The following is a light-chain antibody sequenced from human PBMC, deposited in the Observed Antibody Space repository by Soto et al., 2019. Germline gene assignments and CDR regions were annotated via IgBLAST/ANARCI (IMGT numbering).Light chain of an antibody. J-gene: IGKJ4*01. CDR3: QQYGSSPRT. CDR2: GAS. V-gene: IGKV3-20*01. Sequence: EIELTQSPGTPSLSPGERATLSCRASQSVSSRYVAWYQQKPGQAPRLLMYGASSRATGIPDRCSVSGSGTVFTLTISRLEDEDVAVYYGQQYGSSPRTFGGGTKVDIK. CDR1: QSVSSRY.